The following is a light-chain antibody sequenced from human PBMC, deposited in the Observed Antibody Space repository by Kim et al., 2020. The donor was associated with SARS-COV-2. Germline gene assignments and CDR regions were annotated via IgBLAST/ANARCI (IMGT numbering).Light chain of an antibody. Sequence: EIVLTQSPGTLSLSPGERATLSCRASQSVSSIYLAWYQQKPGQTPRLIIYVISTRATGIPDRFSGSGSGTDFTLTISRLEPEDFAVYYCQQYAGSPPTFGQGTKVDIK. CDR3: QQYAGSPPT. CDR2: VIS. CDR1: QSVSSIY. J-gene: IGKJ1*01. V-gene: IGKV3-20*01.